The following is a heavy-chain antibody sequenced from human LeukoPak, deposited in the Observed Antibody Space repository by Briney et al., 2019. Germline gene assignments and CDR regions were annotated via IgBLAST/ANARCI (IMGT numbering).Heavy chain of an antibody. J-gene: IGHJ5*02. CDR3: ATSWGYYDSSGYQGGFDP. CDR1: GFTFSSYG. D-gene: IGHD3-22*01. V-gene: IGHV3-48*04. CDR2: ISSSSSTT. Sequence: GGSLRLSCAASGFTFSSYGMHWVRQTPGKGLEWVSYISSSSSTTYYADSVKGRFTISRDNAKNSLYLQMNSLRAEDTAMYYCATSWGYYDSSGYQGGFDPWGQGTLVTVSS.